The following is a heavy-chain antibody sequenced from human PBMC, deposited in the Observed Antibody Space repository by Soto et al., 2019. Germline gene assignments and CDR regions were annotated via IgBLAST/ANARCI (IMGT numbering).Heavy chain of an antibody. D-gene: IGHD2-21*01. J-gene: IGHJ3*02. Sequence: ASVKVSCKASGFTFTDYFIHWVRQAPVQGLEWIGWINPYSGGADLSQKFPGRVTMTRDTPISTAYMEVSSLRSDDTAVFYCARLMNYSHSGGSSHSGFDMWGQGTLVTLSS. CDR2: INPYSGGA. CDR3: ARLMNYSHSGGSSHSGFDM. V-gene: IGHV1-2*02. CDR1: GFTFTDYF.